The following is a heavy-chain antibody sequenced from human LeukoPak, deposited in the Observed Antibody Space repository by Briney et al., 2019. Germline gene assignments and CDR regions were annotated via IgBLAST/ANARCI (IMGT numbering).Heavy chain of an antibody. D-gene: IGHD4-17*01. J-gene: IGHJ2*01. CDR2: FNPSGDTT. CDR1: GYTFTVYH. CDR3: ARGRTVTNDFDL. V-gene: IGHV1-46*01. Sequence: ASVKVSCKASGYTFTVYHIHWVRQAPGQGLEWVGIFNPSGDTTSYAQKFQGRVTMTRDTSTSTVYMELSSLRSEDTALYYCARGRTVTNDFDLWGRGTLVTVSS.